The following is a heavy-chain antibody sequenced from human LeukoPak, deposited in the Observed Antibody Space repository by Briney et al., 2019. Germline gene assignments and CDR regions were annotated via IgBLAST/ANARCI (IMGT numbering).Heavy chain of an antibody. V-gene: IGHV3-23*01. CDR2: ISGSGGST. CDR1: GFTFSSYA. J-gene: IGHJ4*02. CDR3: AKGGYSYGYFDY. Sequence: GVSLRLSCAASGFTFSSYAMSWVRKAPGKGLEWVSAISGSGGSTYYADSVKGRFTISRDNSKNTLYLQMNSLRAEDTAVYYCAKGGYSYGYFDYWGQGTLVTVSS. D-gene: IGHD5-18*01.